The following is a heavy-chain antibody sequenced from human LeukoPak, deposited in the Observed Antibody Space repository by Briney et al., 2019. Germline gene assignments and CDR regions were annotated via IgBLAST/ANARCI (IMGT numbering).Heavy chain of an antibody. Sequence: GESLKISCKGSGYSFTSYWIGWVRQMPGKGLEWMGIIFPGGSDTRYSPAFQGQVTISADKSISTSYLQWSSLKASDTAIYYCARHLSPGSSGSPFDYWGQGTLVTVSS. J-gene: IGHJ4*02. CDR2: IFPGGSDT. D-gene: IGHD3-10*01. CDR3: ARHLSPGSSGSPFDY. CDR1: GYSFTSYW. V-gene: IGHV5-51*01.